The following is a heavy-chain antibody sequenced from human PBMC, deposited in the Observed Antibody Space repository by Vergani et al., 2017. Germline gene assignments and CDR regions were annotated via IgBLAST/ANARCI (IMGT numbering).Heavy chain of an antibody. CDR2: ISSSSSTI. CDR3: ARDREYYDFWSGYDGSPYYFDY. Sequence: EVQLVESGGGLVQPGGSLRLSCAASGFTFSSYSMNWVRQAPGKGLEWVSYISSSSSTIYYADSVKGRFTISRDNAKNSLYLQMNSLRAEDTAVYYCARDREYYDFWSGYDGSPYYFDYWGQGTLVTVSS. V-gene: IGHV3-48*01. D-gene: IGHD3-3*01. J-gene: IGHJ4*02. CDR1: GFTFSSYS.